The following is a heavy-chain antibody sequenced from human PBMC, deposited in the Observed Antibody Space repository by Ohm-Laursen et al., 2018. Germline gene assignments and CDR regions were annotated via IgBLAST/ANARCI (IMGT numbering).Heavy chain of an antibody. D-gene: IGHD3-10*01. CDR3: ANAPTMVRGLIIRKGFDC. CDR2: ISGSGDSA. CDR1: GFTFSNFA. J-gene: IGHJ4*02. V-gene: IGHV3-23*01. Sequence: SLRLSCAASGFTFSNFAMSWVRQAPGKGLEWVAAISGSGDSADYADSVKGRFTISRDNSKNTLYLQMSSLRAEDTAVYYCANAPTMVRGLIIRKGFDCWGQGTLVTVSS.